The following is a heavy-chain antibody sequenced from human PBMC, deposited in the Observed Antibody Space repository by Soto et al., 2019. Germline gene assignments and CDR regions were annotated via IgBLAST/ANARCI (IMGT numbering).Heavy chain of an antibody. CDR3: ARHKDTSTWYLLPDY. D-gene: IGHD6-13*01. Sequence: SETLSLTXTVSGGSLSSSSYYWGWIRQPPGRGLEWIGSIYYSGNTNYNPSLKSRVTISVDTSKNQFSLKLSSVTAADTAVYYCARHKDTSTWYLLPDYWGQGTLVTVSS. V-gene: IGHV4-39*01. CDR1: GGSLSSSSYY. CDR2: IYYSGNT. J-gene: IGHJ4*02.